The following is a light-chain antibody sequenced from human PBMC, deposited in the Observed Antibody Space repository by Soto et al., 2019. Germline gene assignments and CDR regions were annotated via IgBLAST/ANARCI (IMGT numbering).Light chain of an antibody. V-gene: IGKV1-17*01. J-gene: IGKJ4*01. Sequence: DIPMTQSPSSLSASVGDRVTITCRARQGIGTDLGGYQQKPGKAPKLLIYAASSLQSGVPQRFSGSGSGKELTLTISSLQPQDFATYYCLQHNRYPLTFCGGTKGEI. CDR1: QGIGTD. CDR2: AAS. CDR3: LQHNRYPLT.